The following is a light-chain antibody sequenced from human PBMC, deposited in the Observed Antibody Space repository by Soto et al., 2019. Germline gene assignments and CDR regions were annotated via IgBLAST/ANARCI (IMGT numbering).Light chain of an antibody. CDR2: STN. V-gene: IGLV8-61*01. Sequence: QAVVTQEPSFSVSPGGTVTLTCGLNSASVSTNYYPSWYQQTPGQARRTLIYSTNTRSSGVPDRFSGSILGNKAALTITGAQADDESDYYCVLYMGGGIRVFGGGTKLTVL. J-gene: IGLJ3*02. CDR1: SASVSTNYY. CDR3: VLYMGGGIRV.